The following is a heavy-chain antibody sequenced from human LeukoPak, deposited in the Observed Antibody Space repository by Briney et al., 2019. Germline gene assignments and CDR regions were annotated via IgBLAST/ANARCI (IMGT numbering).Heavy chain of an antibody. CDR3: ARDACSSTNCSFDY. J-gene: IGHJ4*02. Sequence: PSETLSLTCTVSGGSISSGGYYWSWIRQHPGKGLEWIGYIYYSGSTYYNPSLKSRVTISVDTSKNQFSLKLSSVTAADTAVYYCARDACSSTNCSFDYWGQGTLVTVSS. D-gene: IGHD2-2*01. CDR2: IYYSGST. V-gene: IGHV4-31*03. CDR1: GGSISSGGYY.